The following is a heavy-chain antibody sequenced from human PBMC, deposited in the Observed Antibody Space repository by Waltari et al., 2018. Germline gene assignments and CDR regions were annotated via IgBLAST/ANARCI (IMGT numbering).Heavy chain of an antibody. CDR3: AKDGDYSLTEYDAFDV. D-gene: IGHD4-17*01. V-gene: IGHV3-30*02. CDR1: GFIFSSHG. J-gene: IGHJ3*01. Sequence: VQLLESGGGVVQPGGSLRLSCAASGFIFSSHGMHWVRQIPGKGVEWVAFISFDGKKSFDAESVRGRFTISRDNSNNIVFLQMNSLRPEDSGVYYCAKDGDYSLTEYDAFDVWGQGTVVTVSP. CDR2: ISFDGKKS.